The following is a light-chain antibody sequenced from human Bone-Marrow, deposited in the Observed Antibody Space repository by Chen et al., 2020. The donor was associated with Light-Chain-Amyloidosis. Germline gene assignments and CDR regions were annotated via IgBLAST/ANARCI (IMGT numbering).Light chain of an antibody. V-gene: IGLV3-21*02. Sequence: SYVLTQPSSVSVAPGQTATIACGGNNIGSTSVNWYQQTPGQAPLLVVYDDSDRPSGIPERLSGSNSGHTATLTSSRVEAGDEADYYCQVWDRSSDRPVFGGGTKLTVL. J-gene: IGLJ3*02. CDR3: QVWDRSSDRPV. CDR2: DDS. CDR1: NIGSTS.